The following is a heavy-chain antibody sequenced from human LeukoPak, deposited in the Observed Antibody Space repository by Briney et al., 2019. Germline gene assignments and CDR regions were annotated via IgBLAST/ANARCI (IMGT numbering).Heavy chain of an antibody. J-gene: IGHJ4*02. V-gene: IGHV3-11*04. CDR3: ARDSSSIGSGFCDY. Sequence: PGGSLRLSXTASGFTFSDYYMSWICQAPGKGVEWVSYISSSGTSIYYADSVKGRFTISRDNAKNSLYLQMSSLRAEDTAVYYCARDSSSIGSGFCDYWGQGTLVTVSS. D-gene: IGHD6-6*01. CDR1: GFTFSDYY. CDR2: ISSSGTSI.